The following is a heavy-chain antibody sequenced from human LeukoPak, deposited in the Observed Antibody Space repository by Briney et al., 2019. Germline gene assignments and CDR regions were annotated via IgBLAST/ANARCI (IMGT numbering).Heavy chain of an antibody. J-gene: IGHJ3*02. CDR3: AKDLSIAARPDAFDI. CDR1: GFTFSSYG. CDR2: IRYDGSNK. D-gene: IGHD6-6*01. V-gene: IGHV3-30*02. Sequence: PGGSLRLSCAASGFTFSSYGMHWVRQAPGKGLEWVAFIRYDGSNKYYADSVKGRFTISRDNSKNTLYLQMNSLRAEDTAVYYCAKDLSIAARPDAFDIWGQGTMVTVSS.